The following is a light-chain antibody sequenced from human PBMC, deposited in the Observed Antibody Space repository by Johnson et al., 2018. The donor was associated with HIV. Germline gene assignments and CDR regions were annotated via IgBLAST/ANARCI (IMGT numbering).Light chain of an antibody. CDR2: DNN. V-gene: IGLV1-51*01. J-gene: IGLJ1*01. Sequence: QAVLTQPPSVSAAPGQTVTISCSGSSSNVGSSFVSWYRQVPGTAPKLLIYDNNKRPSGIPGRFSGSKSGPSATLAITGLQTWDEADYYCGTWDSRLTSYVFCPGTKVTVL. CDR3: GTWDSRLTSYV. CDR1: SSNVGSSF.